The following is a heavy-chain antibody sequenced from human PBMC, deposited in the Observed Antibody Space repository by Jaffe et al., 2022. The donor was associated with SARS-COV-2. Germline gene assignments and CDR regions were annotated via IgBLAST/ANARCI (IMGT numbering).Heavy chain of an antibody. Sequence: QVQLVESGGGVVQPGRSLRVSCAASGFIFNTYGMHWVRRAPGKGLEWVAVISYDGSKKYYADSVKGRFTISRDNSKNTLYLQMNNLRAEDTALYYCAKDFGTGLKPDYWGQGTLVTVSS. CDR1: GFIFNTYG. CDR3: AKDFGTGLKPDY. CDR2: ISYDGSKK. V-gene: IGHV3-30*18. J-gene: IGHJ4*02. D-gene: IGHD3-10*01.